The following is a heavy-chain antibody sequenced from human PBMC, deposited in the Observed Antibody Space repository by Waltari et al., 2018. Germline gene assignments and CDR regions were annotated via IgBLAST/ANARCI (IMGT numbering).Heavy chain of an antibody. J-gene: IGHJ4*02. CDR2: IYYSGST. V-gene: IGHV4-39*01. D-gene: IGHD3-22*01. CDR3: ARINYYYDSSGYSDY. Sequence: QLQLQVSGPGLVKPSETLSLTCTVPGGSISSSSYYRGWIRPPPGKGLEWIGSIYYSGSTYYNPSLKSRVTISVDTSKNQFSLKLSSVTAADTAVYYCARINYYYDSSGYSDYWGQGTLVTVSS. CDR1: GGSISSSSYY.